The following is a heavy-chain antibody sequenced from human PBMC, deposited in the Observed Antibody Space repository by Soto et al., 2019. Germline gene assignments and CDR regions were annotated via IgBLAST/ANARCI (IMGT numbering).Heavy chain of an antibody. CDR1: GYTFTSYG. D-gene: IGHD2-2*01. V-gene: IGHV1-18*03. J-gene: IGHJ4*02. Sequence: QVQLVQSGAEVKKPGASVRVSCKASGYTFTSYGISWVRQAPGQGLEWLGWISAHNGNTDYAQNLQDRVTMTTDTSTRTASMELRGLGSDDMDVYYCARDYNILPYCSRSNCDDTEKRQLVNYFDYWGQGTLVTVSS. CDR2: ISAHNGNT. CDR3: ARDYNILPYCSRSNCDDTEKRQLVNYFDY.